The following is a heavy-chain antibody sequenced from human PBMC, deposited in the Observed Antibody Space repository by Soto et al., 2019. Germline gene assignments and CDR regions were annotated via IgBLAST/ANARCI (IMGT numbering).Heavy chain of an antibody. D-gene: IGHD2-21*02. CDR3: ARGWGLVFDY. V-gene: IGHV4-59*01. CDR1: CGSISSYY. J-gene: IGHJ4*02. Sequence: SETLSLTCTVSCGSISSYYWSWIRQPPGKGLEWIGYIYYSGSTNYNPSLKSRVTISVDTSKNQFSLKLSSVTAADTAVYYCARGWGLVFDYWGQGTPVTVSS. CDR2: IYYSGST.